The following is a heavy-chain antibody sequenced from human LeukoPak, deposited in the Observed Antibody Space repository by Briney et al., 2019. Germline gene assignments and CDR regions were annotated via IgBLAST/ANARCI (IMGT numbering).Heavy chain of an antibody. J-gene: IGHJ4*02. V-gene: IGHV4-59*01. CDR2: IYYSGST. Sequence: PSETLSLTCIVSGGSISSYYWSWIRQPPGKGLEWIGYIYYSGSTNYNPSLKSRVTISVDTSKNQFSLKLRSVTAADTAVYYCARYRATYCSGGSCYFPHFDYWGQGTLVTVSS. D-gene: IGHD2-15*01. CDR3: ARYRATYCSGGSCYFPHFDY. CDR1: GGSISSYY.